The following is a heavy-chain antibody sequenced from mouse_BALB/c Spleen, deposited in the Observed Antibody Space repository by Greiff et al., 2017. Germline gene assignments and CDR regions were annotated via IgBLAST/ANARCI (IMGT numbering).Heavy chain of an antibody. CDR2: IWAGGST. CDR1: GFSLTSYG. D-gene: IGHD1-1*01. CDR3: AKDSSYGSSYFAY. V-gene: IGHV2-9*02. Sequence: QVQLQQSGPGLVAPSQSLSITCTASGFSLTSYGVHWVRQPPGKGLEWLGVIWAGGSTNYNSALMSRLSISKDNSKSQVFLKMNSQRTSDTAMYYCAKDSSYGSSYFAYWGQGTLVTVSA. J-gene: IGHJ3*01.